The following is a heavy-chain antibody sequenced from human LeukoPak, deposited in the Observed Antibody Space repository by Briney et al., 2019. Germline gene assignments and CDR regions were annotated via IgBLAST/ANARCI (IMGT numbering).Heavy chain of an antibody. Sequence: PSETLSLTCTVPGGSISSYYWSWIRQPPGKGLEWIGYIYYSGSTNYNPSLKSRVTISVDTSKNQFSLKLSSVTAADTAVYYCARQDNWSPFDYWGQGTLVTVSS. CDR1: GGSISSYY. CDR3: ARQDNWSPFDY. CDR2: IYYSGST. V-gene: IGHV4-59*01. J-gene: IGHJ4*02. D-gene: IGHD1-20*01.